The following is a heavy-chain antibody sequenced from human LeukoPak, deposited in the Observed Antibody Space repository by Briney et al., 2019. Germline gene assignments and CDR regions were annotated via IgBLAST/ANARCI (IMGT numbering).Heavy chain of an antibody. V-gene: IGHV3-21*01. J-gene: IGHJ5*02. CDR1: GFSLSTYW. CDR3: ARGISRGAAGNWFDP. Sequence: GRSLRISCAASGFSLSTYWMNWVRQAPGKGLHWVSSISSSSSYIYYADSVKGRFTISRDNAKNSLYLQMNSLRAEDTAVYYCARGISRGAAGNWFDPWGQGTLVTVSS. CDR2: ISSSSSYI. D-gene: IGHD6-13*01.